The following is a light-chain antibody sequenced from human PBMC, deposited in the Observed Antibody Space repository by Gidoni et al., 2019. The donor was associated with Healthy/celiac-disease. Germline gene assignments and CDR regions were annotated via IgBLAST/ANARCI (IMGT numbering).Light chain of an antibody. V-gene: IGKV3-20*01. CDR2: GAS. CDR1: QSVSSSY. Sequence: EIVLTQSPGTLSLSPGESATLACRASQSVSSSYLAGYQQKPGQAPSLLIYGASSRATGIPDRFSGSGSGTDVTITISRLEPEDFAVYYCQQYGSSQGLTFGGGTKVEIK. J-gene: IGKJ4*01. CDR3: QQYGSSQGLT.